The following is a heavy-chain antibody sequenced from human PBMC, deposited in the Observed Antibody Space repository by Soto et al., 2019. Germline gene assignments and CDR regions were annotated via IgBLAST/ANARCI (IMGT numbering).Heavy chain of an antibody. CDR1: GYSFTSYW. Sequence: GESLKISCKGSGYSFTSYWIGWVRQMPGKGLEWMGIIYPGDSDTRYSPSFQGQVTISADKSISTAYLQWSSLKASDTAMYYCARHQGDSSGGLGDYYYGMDVWGQGTTVTAP. D-gene: IGHD3-22*01. J-gene: IGHJ6*02. CDR2: IYPGDSDT. V-gene: IGHV5-51*01. CDR3: ARHQGDSSGGLGDYYYGMDV.